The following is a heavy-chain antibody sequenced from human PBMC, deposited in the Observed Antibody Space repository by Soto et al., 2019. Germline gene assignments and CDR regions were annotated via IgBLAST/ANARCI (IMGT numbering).Heavy chain of an antibody. Sequence: SGGSLRLSCAASGFTFSSYGMHWVRQAPGKGLEWVAVISYDGSNKYYADSVKGRFTISRDNSKNTLYLQMNSLRAEDTAVYYCAKDRDIADFWSGYYDIWGQGTMVTV. D-gene: IGHD3-3*01. CDR1: GFTFSSYG. CDR3: AKDRDIADFWSGYYDI. V-gene: IGHV3-30*18. CDR2: ISYDGSNK. J-gene: IGHJ3*02.